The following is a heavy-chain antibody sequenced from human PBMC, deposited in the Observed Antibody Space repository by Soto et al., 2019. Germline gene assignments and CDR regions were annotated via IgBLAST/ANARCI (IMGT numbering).Heavy chain of an antibody. CDR1: GFTFSRYA. Sequence: HPGGSLRLSCAASGFTFSRYAMHWVRQAPGKGLEWVAFISYDGSDKYYADSVKGRFTISRDNSKNTLYLQMNSLRAEDTAVYYCPREIPTRDSGWYGYYHYYGMDVWGQGTSVTVSS. D-gene: IGHD6-19*01. J-gene: IGHJ6*02. CDR2: ISYDGSDK. V-gene: IGHV3-30-3*01. CDR3: PREIPTRDSGWYGYYHYYGMDV.